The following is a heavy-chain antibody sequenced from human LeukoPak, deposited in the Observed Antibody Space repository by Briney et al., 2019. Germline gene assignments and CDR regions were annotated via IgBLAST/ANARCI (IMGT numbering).Heavy chain of an antibody. CDR2: IYPGDSDT. J-gene: IGHJ4*02. D-gene: IGHD2-15*01. CDR3: ARRDNQIGHY. CDR1: GYRFTSYW. Sequence: GESLKISCKGSGYRFTSYWIGWVRQMPGKGLEWMGIIYPGDSDTRYSPSFQGQVTISADKSINTAYLQWSSLKASDTAMFYCARRDNQIGHYWGQGTLVTVSS. V-gene: IGHV5-51*01.